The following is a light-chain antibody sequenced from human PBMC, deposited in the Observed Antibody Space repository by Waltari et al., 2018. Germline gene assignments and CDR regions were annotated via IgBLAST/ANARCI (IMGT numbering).Light chain of an antibody. Sequence: DIVMTQSPDSLTVSLGERATINCKSSQSILYSSNNLNYLAWYQQRPGQPPKLLIYWASTRESGVPDRFSGSGSGTDFTLTISSLQAEDVAVYYCQQYYGSPPWTFGQGTKVE. CDR3: QQYYGSPPWT. J-gene: IGKJ1*01. V-gene: IGKV4-1*01. CDR2: WAS. CDR1: QSILYSSNNLNY.